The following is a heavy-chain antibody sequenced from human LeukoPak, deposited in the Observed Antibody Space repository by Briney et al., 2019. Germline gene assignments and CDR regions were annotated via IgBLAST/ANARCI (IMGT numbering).Heavy chain of an antibody. CDR1: GFTFSSYG. D-gene: IGHD2-8*01. CDR3: AKPYCTNGVCSGFDY. V-gene: IGHV3-33*06. J-gene: IGHJ4*02. Sequence: GGSLRLSCAASGFTFSSYGMHWVRQAPGKGLEWVAVIWYDGSNKYYADSVKGRFTISRDNSKNPLYMQINSLRAEDTAVYHCAKPYCTNGVCSGFDYWGQGTLVTVSS. CDR2: IWYDGSNK.